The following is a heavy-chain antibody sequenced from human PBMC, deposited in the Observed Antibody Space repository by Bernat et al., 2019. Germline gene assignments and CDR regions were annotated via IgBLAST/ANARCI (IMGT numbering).Heavy chain of an antibody. D-gene: IGHD3-16*01. Sequence: QVQLVQSGAEVKKPGASVMVSCKASGYIFTSYGINWVRQAPGQGLEWMGWINTYSGSTNYAQKLQGRVTMTTDTSTSTAYMDLRGLRSDDTAVYYCARGLGGDSWYFDLWGHGTLVTVSS. CDR2: INTYSGST. J-gene: IGHJ2*01. CDR1: GYIFTSYG. CDR3: ARGLGGDSWYFDL. V-gene: IGHV1-18*01.